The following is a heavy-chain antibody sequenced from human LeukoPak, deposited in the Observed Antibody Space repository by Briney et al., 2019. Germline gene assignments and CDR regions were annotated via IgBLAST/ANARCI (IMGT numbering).Heavy chain of an antibody. CDR3: ARDRSGYANDAFDF. CDR2: IWNDGSYK. V-gene: IGHV3-33*01. D-gene: IGHD3-3*01. CDR1: GFTFSIYG. Sequence: GGSLRLSCAAAGFTFSIYGMHWVRQAPGKGLEWVAVIWNDGSYKYYAESVKGRFTISRDNSKNTMFLQMNSLRAEDTAVYHCARDRSGYANDAFDFWGQGTMVTVSS. J-gene: IGHJ3*01.